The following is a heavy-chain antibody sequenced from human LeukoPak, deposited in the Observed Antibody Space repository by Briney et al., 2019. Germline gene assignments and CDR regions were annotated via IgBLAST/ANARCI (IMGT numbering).Heavy chain of an antibody. Sequence: PGGSLRLSCAASGCTFSSYAMHWVRQAPGKGLEWVAVISYDGSNKYYADSVKGRFTISRDNSKNTLYLQMNSLRAEDTAVYYCAKDPGYSSSWYYFDYWGQGTLVTVSS. CDR3: AKDPGYSSSWYYFDY. J-gene: IGHJ4*02. CDR1: GCTFSSYA. CDR2: ISYDGSNK. D-gene: IGHD6-13*01. V-gene: IGHV3-30*04.